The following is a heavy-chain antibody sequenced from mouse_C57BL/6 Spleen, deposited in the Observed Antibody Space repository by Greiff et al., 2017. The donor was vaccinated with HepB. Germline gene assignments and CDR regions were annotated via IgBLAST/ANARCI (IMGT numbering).Heavy chain of an antibody. CDR3: ARAEGQLRLPTFDY. J-gene: IGHJ2*01. Sequence: VMLVESGPELVKPGASVKISCKASGYAFSSSWMNWVKQRPGKGLEWIGRIYPGDGDTNYNGKFKGKATLTADKSSSTAYMQLSSLTSEDSAVYFCARAEGQLRLPTFDYWGQGTTLTVSS. V-gene: IGHV1-82*01. CDR1: GYAFSSSW. D-gene: IGHD3-2*02. CDR2: IYPGDGDT.